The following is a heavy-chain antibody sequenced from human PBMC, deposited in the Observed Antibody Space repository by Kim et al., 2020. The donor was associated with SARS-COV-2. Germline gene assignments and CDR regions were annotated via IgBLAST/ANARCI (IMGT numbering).Heavy chain of an antibody. CDR1: GFTFDDYA. CDR3: AKEAVYGGNWGWYFDL. CDR2: ISWNSGSI. J-gene: IGHJ2*01. D-gene: IGHD7-27*01. V-gene: IGHV3-9*01. Sequence: GGSLRLSCAASGFTFDDYAMHWVRQAPGKGLEWVSGISWNSGSIGYADSVKGRFTISRDKAKNSLYLQMNSLRAEDTALYYCAKEAVYGGNWGWYFDLWGRGTLVTVSS.